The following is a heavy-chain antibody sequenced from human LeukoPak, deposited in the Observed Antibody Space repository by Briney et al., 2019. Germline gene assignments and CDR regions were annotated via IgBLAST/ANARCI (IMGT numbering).Heavy chain of an antibody. CDR3: ARLRSLGDSSSNYYYMDV. D-gene: IGHD6-13*01. J-gene: IGHJ6*03. Sequence: SETLSLTCTVSGGSISSYYWSWIRQPPEKGLEWIGYIYYSGSTNYNPSLKSRVTISVDTSKNQFSLKLSSVTAADTAVYYCARLRSLGDSSSNYYYMDVWGKGTTVTVSS. CDR1: GGSISSYY. V-gene: IGHV4-59*01. CDR2: IYYSGST.